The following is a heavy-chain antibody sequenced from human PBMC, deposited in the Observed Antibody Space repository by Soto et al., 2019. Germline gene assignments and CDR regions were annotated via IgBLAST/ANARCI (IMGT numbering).Heavy chain of an antibody. CDR2: ISAYNGNT. CDR1: GYTFTSYG. D-gene: IGHD3-9*01. V-gene: IGHV1-18*01. CDR3: ARDQYYDILTGYWPPDY. J-gene: IGHJ4*02. Sequence: QVQLVQSGAEVKKPGASVKVSCKASGYTFTSYGISWMRQAPGQGLEWMGWISAYNGNTNYAQKLQGRVTMTTDTSTSSAYTELRSLRSDDTAVYYCARDQYYDILTGYWPPDYWGQGTLVTVSS.